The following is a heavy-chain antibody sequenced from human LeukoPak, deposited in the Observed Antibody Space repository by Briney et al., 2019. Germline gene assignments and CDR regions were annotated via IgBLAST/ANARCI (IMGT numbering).Heavy chain of an antibody. V-gene: IGHV3-23*01. CDR1: GFTFSTYA. CDR2: ISGGGGST. CDR3: AKGGYFDNIDY. Sequence: GGPLRLSCAASGFTFSTYAMSWVRQAPGKGLEWVSTISGGGGSTYYADSVKGRFPISRDNSKNTLYLQMNSLRAEDTAIYYCAKGGYFDNIDYWGQGTLVTVSS. J-gene: IGHJ4*02. D-gene: IGHD3-22*01.